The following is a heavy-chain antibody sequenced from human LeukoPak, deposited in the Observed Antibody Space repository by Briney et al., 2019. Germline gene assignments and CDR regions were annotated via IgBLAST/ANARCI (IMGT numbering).Heavy chain of an antibody. Sequence: PSETLSLTCSVSGYSISSGYYWGWIRQPPGKGLEWIGNIYHDGNTYYNPSLKSRVTISVDTSKKQFSLKLSSVTAADTAVYYCARHVGFITMVRGVINNNWFDPWGQGTLVTVSS. J-gene: IGHJ5*02. D-gene: IGHD3-10*01. CDR3: ARHVGFITMVRGVINNNWFDP. CDR1: GYSISSGYY. CDR2: IYHDGNT. V-gene: IGHV4-38-2*02.